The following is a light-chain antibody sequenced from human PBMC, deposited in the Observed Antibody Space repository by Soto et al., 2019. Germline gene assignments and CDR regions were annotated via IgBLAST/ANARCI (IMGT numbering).Light chain of an antibody. CDR3: QQYGSSSLT. J-gene: IGKJ1*01. Sequence: EIVLTQSPGTLSLSPGDRATLSCRASQSVSSNYLAWYQQQKPGQAPRLLIYGASSRATGVPDRFSGSGSGTDFTLASSILEPEGVVVYYCQQYGSSSLTFGQGTRVEIK. CDR1: QSVSSNY. V-gene: IGKV3-20*01. CDR2: GAS.